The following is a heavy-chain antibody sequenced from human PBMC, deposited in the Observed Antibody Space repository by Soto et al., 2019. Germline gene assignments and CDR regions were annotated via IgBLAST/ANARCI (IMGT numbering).Heavy chain of an antibody. CDR2: ITPISGAT. CDR1: GGTFRTYA. V-gene: IGHV1-69*01. J-gene: IGHJ5*02. CDR3: ARAGT. Sequence: QVQLVQSGAEVKKPGSSLRVSCKVSGGTFRTYAINWIRQAPGQGLEWMGGITPISGATNYAQKFQGRVTITADESTSTAYMDLGSLTSDDTAIYYFARAGTWGQGSPVTVSS.